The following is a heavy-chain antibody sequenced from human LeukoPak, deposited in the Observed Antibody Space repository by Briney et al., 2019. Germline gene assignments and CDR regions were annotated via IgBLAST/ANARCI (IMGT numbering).Heavy chain of an antibody. CDR1: GGSFSGYY. CDR2: INHSGST. Sequence: SETLSLTCAVYGGSFSGYYWSWIRQPPGKGLEWIGEINHSGSTNYNPSLKSRVTISVDTSKNQFSLKLSSVTAADTAVYYCARVGSHWPYFDYWGQGTLVTVSS. J-gene: IGHJ4*02. CDR3: ARVGSHWPYFDY. D-gene: IGHD1-1*01. V-gene: IGHV4-34*01.